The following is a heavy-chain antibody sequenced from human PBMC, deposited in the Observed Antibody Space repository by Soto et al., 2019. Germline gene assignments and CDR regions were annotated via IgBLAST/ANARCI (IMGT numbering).Heavy chain of an antibody. Sequence: PGESLKISCKGSGYSFTSYWIGWVRQIPGKGLEWMGIIYPGDSDTRYSPSFRGQVNIWADKSINTAYLQWSSLKASDTASYYCERGVSGLNYFDYWGQGTLVTVSA. V-gene: IGHV5-51*01. CDR2: IYPGDSDT. J-gene: IGHJ4*02. CDR1: GYSFTSYW. CDR3: ERGVSGLNYFDY. D-gene: IGHD2-21*02.